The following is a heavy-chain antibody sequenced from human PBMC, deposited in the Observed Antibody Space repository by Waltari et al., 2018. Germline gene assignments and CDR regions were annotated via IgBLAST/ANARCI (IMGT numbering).Heavy chain of an antibody. J-gene: IGHJ4*02. V-gene: IGHV3-74*01. CDR3: GGGGLDGAAY. D-gene: IGHD3-16*01. CDR2: INNEGTYT. CDR1: GFPFNTFW. Sequence: EVQLMESGGDLVQPVGSLRLSCVVSGFPFNTFWMNWVRQAPGKGLVWVSRINNEGTYTTYADSVKGRFTISRDNAKNTLYLQMNSLRVEDTAVYYCGGGGLDGAAYWGQGTLVNVSS.